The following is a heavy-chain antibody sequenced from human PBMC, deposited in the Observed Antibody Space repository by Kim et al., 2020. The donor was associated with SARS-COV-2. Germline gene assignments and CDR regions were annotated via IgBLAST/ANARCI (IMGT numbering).Heavy chain of an antibody. Sequence: SVKVSKASGGTFSSYAISWVRQAPGQGLEWMGGIIPIFGTANYAQKFQGRVTITADESTSTAYMELSSLRSEDTAVYYCASKVTMVRGVIISRANYYYGMDIWGQGTTVTVSS. D-gene: IGHD3-10*01. CDR1: GGTFSSYA. CDR3: ASKVTMVRGVIISRANYYYGMDI. V-gene: IGHV1-69*13. CDR2: IIPIFGTA. J-gene: IGHJ6*02.